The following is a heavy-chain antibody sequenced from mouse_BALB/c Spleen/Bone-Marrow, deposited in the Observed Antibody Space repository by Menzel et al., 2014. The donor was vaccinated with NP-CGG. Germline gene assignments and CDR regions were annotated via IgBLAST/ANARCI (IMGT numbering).Heavy chain of an antibody. CDR3: ARGLDY. CDR2: INTNGGNT. J-gene: IGHJ2*01. V-gene: IGHV5-6-3*01. Sequence: EVMLVESGGGLVQPGGSLKLSCAASGFTFSSYGMSWVRQAPDKRLELVATINTNGGNTYYPDGVKGRFTISRDNAKNTLYLQMSSLKSEDTAMYYCARGLDYWGQGTTLTVSS. CDR1: GFTFSSYG.